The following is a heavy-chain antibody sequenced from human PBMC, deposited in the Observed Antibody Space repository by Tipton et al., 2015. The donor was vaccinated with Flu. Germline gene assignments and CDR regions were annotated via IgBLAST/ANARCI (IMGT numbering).Heavy chain of an antibody. CDR1: GFTFKKYG. D-gene: IGHD3-22*01. CDR2: IQFDGNNK. Sequence: SPRLSCAASGFTFKKYGMHWVRRAPGKGLEWVAFIQFDGNNKYYADSVKGRFTVSRDNSLNTVFLQVNSLRVEDSAVYHCAKASDSSGFYSLPTAKFYYGMDVWGQGTTVTVSS. CDR3: AKASDSSGFYSLPTAKFYYGMDV. V-gene: IGHV3-30*02. J-gene: IGHJ6*02.